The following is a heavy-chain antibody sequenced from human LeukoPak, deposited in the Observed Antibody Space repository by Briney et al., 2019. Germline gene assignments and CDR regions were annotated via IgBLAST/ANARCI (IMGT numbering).Heavy chain of an antibody. CDR3: AKVLGSGSYWDY. D-gene: IGHD1-26*01. J-gene: IGHJ4*02. V-gene: IGHV3-23*01. CDR1: GFTFSSYA. Sequence: GGSLRLSCAASGFTFSSYAMSWVRQAPGKGLEWVSAVSGSGGSTYYVDSVKGRFTISRDNSKNTLYLQINSLRAEDTAVYYCAKVLGSGSYWDYWGQGTLVTVSS. CDR2: VSGSGGST.